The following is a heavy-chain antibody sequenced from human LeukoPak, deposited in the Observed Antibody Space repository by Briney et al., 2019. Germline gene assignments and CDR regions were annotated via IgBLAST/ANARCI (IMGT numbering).Heavy chain of an antibody. Sequence: ASVKVSCKASGGTFSSYAISWVRQAPGQGLEWMGGNIPIFGTANYAQKFQGRVTITTDESTSTAYMELSSLRSEDTAVYYCARSGGAGRYFDLWGRGTLVTVSS. V-gene: IGHV1-69*05. CDR1: GGTFSSYA. CDR3: ARSGGAGRYFDL. D-gene: IGHD3-16*01. CDR2: NIPIFGTA. J-gene: IGHJ2*01.